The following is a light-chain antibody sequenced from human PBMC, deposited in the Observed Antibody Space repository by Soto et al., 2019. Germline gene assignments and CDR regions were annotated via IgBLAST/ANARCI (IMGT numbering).Light chain of an antibody. CDR1: SSNMGDNF. V-gene: IGLV1-51*01. CDR2: DNN. J-gene: IGLJ1*01. Sequence: QSVLTHPPSVSAAPGQKVTISCPGSSSNMGDNFVSWYQQVPGTAPKLLIYDNNQRPSGIPAQFSGSKSGPPATLGITGLQPGDDADHYCGTWDTSLSTPYVFGTGTKVIVL. CDR3: GTWDTSLSTPYV.